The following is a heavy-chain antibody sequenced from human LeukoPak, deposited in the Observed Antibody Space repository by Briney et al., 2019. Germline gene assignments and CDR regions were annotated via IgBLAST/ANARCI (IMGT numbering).Heavy chain of an antibody. CDR3: AKPYYYDSSDAFDI. CDR2: ISGSGGST. Sequence: GGSLRLSCAASGFTFSSYAMSWVSQAPGKGMEWVSAISGSGGSTYYADSVKGRFTISRDKSKNTLYLQMNSLRAEDTAVYYCAKPYYYDSSDAFDIWGQGTMVTVSS. CDR1: GFTFSSYA. J-gene: IGHJ3*02. D-gene: IGHD3-22*01. V-gene: IGHV3-23*01.